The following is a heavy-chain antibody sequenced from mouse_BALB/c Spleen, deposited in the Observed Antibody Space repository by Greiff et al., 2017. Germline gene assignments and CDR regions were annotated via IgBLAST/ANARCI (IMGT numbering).Heavy chain of an antibody. V-gene: IGHV4-2*02. J-gene: IGHJ4*01. D-gene: IGHD1-2*01. CDR2: INPGSSTI. CDR1: GFDFSRYW. CDR3: ASYITTATNAMDY. Sequence: EVKLMESGGGLVQPGGSLNLSCAASGFDFSRYWMSWARQAPGKGQEWIGEINPGSSTINYTPSLKDKFIISRDNAKNTLYLQMSKVRSEDTALYYCASYITTATNAMDYWGQGTSVTVSS.